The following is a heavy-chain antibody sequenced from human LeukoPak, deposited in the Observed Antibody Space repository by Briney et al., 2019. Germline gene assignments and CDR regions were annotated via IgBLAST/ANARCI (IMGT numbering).Heavy chain of an antibody. J-gene: IGHJ4*02. V-gene: IGHV3-48*03. Sequence: GGSLRLSCAASGFTFSSYEMNWVRQAPGKGPEWVSYISSSGSNIYYADSVKGRFTISRDNAKNSLYLQMNSLRAEDTAVYYCVRDSPSPGWGQGTLVTVSS. CDR3: VRDSPSPG. CDR2: ISSSGSNI. CDR1: GFTFSSYE.